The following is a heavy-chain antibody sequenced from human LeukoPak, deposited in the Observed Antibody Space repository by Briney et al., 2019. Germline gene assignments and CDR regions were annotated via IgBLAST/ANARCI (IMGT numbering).Heavy chain of an antibody. D-gene: IGHD3-10*01. Sequence: SVKVSCKASGGTFSSYAISWVRQAPGQGLEWMGRIIPIFGTANYAQKFQGRVTITTDESTSTAYMELSSLRSEDTAVYYCAREVITMVRGVISPVASDYWGQGTLFTVSS. CDR3: AREVITMVRGVISPVASDY. J-gene: IGHJ4*02. CDR1: GGTFSSYA. CDR2: IIPIFGTA. V-gene: IGHV1-69*05.